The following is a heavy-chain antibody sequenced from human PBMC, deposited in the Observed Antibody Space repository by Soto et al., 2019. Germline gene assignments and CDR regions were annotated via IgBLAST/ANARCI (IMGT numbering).Heavy chain of an antibody. Sequence: TGGSLRLSCAASGFTFSSYWMHWVRQAPGKGLVWVSHINSDGSSTKYADSVKGRFTISRDNAKNTLFLQMNSLRAEDTAVYYCTRDGYYYDGSGDYYNNDYWGQGTLVTVSS. J-gene: IGHJ4*02. CDR1: GFTFSSYW. D-gene: IGHD3-22*01. CDR3: TRDGYYYDGSGDYYNNDY. V-gene: IGHV3-74*03. CDR2: INSDGSST.